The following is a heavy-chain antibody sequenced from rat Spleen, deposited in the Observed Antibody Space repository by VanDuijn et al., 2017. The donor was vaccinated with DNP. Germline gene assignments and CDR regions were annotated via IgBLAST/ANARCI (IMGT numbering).Heavy chain of an antibody. CDR1: GFTFSDYY. Sequence: EVQLVESGGDSVQPGRSLKLSCAASGFTFSDYYMAWVRQAPTKGLEWVAYIRYDGGRTYNGDSVKGRFTISRDNAKNTLYLQMNSLRSEDTATYYCARHVLPLRVWDYWGQGVMVTVSS. CDR2: IRYDGGRT. D-gene: IGHD1-4*01. J-gene: IGHJ2*01. CDR3: ARHVLPLRVWDY. V-gene: IGHV5-22*01.